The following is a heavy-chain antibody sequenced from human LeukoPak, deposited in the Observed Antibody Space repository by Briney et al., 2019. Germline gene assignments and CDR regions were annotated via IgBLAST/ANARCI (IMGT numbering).Heavy chain of an antibody. D-gene: IGHD6-19*01. CDR3: ARGEIAVAGTGWFDP. J-gene: IGHJ5*02. CDR2: IYPGDSDT. Sequence: GESLKISCKGSGYTFSSYWIGWVRQMPGKGLEWMGIIYPGDSDTRYSPSLQGQVTISVDTSIGTAYLQWSSLRSEDTAVYYCARGEIAVAGTGWFDPWGQGTLVTVSS. CDR1: GYTFSSYW. V-gene: IGHV5-51*01.